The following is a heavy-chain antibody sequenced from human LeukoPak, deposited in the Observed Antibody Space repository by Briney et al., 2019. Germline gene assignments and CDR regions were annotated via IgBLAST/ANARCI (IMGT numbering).Heavy chain of an antibody. CDR1: GGSFSGYY. Sequence: SETLSLTCAVYGGSFSGYYWSWIRQPPGKGLEWIGEINHSGSTYYNPSLKSRVTISVDTSKNQFSLKLSSVTAADTAVYYCARQDSSSWLHIWGQGTMVTVSS. D-gene: IGHD6-13*01. CDR3: ARQDSSSWLHI. CDR2: INHSGST. J-gene: IGHJ3*02. V-gene: IGHV4-34*01.